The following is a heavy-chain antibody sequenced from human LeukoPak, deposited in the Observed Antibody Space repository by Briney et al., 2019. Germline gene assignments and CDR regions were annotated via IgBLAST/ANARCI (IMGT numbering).Heavy chain of an antibody. CDR1: GGSISSYY. CDR2: IYYSRNT. D-gene: IGHD3-10*01. CDR3: AREAHSMKYYYGSGSLAGILDV. V-gene: IGHV4-59*01. J-gene: IGHJ6*04. Sequence: SETLSLTCTVSGGSISSYYWSWIRQPPGKGLEWIGYIYYSRNTNYNPSLKSRVTISVDTSKNQFSLKLSSVTAADTAVYYCAREAHSMKYYYGSGSLAGILDVWGKGTTVTVSS.